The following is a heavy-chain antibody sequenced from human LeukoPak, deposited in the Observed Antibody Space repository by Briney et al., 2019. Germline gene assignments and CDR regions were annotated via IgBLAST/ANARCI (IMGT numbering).Heavy chain of an antibody. CDR3: ARFPYGSGSP. CDR2: INHSGST. Sequence: SETLSLTCAVYGGSFSGYYWSWIRQPPGKGLEWVGEINHSGSTNYNPSLKSRVTISVDTSKNRFSLKLSSVTAADTAVYYCARFPYGSGSPWGQGTLVTVSS. J-gene: IGHJ5*02. V-gene: IGHV4-34*01. CDR1: GGSFSGYY. D-gene: IGHD3-10*01.